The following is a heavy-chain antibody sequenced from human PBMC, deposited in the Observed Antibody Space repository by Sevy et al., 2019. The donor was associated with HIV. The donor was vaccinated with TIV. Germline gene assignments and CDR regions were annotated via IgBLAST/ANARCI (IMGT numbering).Heavy chain of an antibody. J-gene: IGHJ4*02. V-gene: IGHV1-69*13. D-gene: IGHD6-19*01. CDR2: IIPILGTV. CDR3: ARGGGNGWYYFDY. CDR1: GGTFSSYG. Sequence: ASVKVSCKASGGTFSSYGISWVRQAPGQGLEWMGGIIPILGTVNYAQKFQGRVTITADESTKTAYMELSSLRSEDTAVYYCARGGGNGWYYFDYWGQETLFTVSS.